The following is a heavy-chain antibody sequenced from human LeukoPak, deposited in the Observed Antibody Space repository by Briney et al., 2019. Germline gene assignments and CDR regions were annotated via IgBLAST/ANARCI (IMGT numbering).Heavy chain of an antibody. CDR3: ASFPSY. J-gene: IGHJ4*02. V-gene: IGHV3-74*01. Sequence: PAGSLRLSCAASGFTFSSHWMHWVRQAPGKGLVWVSRLNIDGSSTSYADSVKGRFTISRDNAKNTLYLQMNSLRAEDTAVYYCASFPSYWGQGTLVTVCS. CDR1: GFTFSSHW. CDR2: LNIDGSST.